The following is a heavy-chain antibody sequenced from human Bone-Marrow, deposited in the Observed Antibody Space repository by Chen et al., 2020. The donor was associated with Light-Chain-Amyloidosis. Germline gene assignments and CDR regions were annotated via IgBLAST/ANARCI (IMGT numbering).Heavy chain of an antibody. CDR1: GYTFPNYW. J-gene: IGHJ4*02. CDR3: ARRRDGYNFDY. V-gene: IGHV5-51*01. CDR2: IYPDDSDA. Sequence: EVQLEQSGPEVKKPGESLKISCKGSGYTFPNYWIGWVRQMPGKGLEWMGVIYPDDSDARYSPSVEGQVTISADKSITTAYLQWRSLKASDTAMYDCARRRDGYNFDYWGQGTLVTVSS. D-gene: IGHD5-12*01.